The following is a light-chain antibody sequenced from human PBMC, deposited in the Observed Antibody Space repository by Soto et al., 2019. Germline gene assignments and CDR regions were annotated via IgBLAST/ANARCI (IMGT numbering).Light chain of an antibody. CDR3: QQCNNWPVA. CDR2: ATS. J-gene: IGKJ1*01. CDR1: QRVSSD. Sequence: PGETATLSCRASQRVSSDLAWYQQKPGQAPRLLIYATSNRVTGVPARFSGSGSGTDFTLTISSLEPEDFAVYYCQQCNNWPVAFGQGTKVEVK. V-gene: IGKV3-11*01.